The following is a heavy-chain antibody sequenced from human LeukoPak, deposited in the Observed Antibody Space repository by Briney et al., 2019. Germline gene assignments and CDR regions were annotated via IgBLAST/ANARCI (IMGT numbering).Heavy chain of an antibody. D-gene: IGHD4-17*01. CDR1: GFTFSSYS. V-gene: IGHV3-21*04. J-gene: IGHJ3*02. CDR2: ISSSSSYI. Sequence: PGGSLRLSCAASGFTFSSYSMNWVRQAPGKGLEWVSSISSSSSYIYYADSVKGRFTISRDNAKNSLYLQMNSLRAEDTAVYYCARWYGDYDGAAFDIWGQGTMVTVSS. CDR3: ARWYGDYDGAAFDI.